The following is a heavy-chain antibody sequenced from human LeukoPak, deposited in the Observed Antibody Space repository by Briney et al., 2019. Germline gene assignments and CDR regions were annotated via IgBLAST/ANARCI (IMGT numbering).Heavy chain of an antibody. J-gene: IGHJ4*02. V-gene: IGHV4-59*01. CDR3: ARVKIGTFDD. Sequence: SETLSLTCTVSGGSISSYYWSWIRQPPGKGLEWIGYIYYSGSTNYNPSLKSRVTISVDTSKNQFSLKLSSVTAADTAVYYCARVKIGTFDDWGQGTLVTVSS. CDR2: IYYSGST. CDR1: GGSISSYY. D-gene: IGHD6-13*01.